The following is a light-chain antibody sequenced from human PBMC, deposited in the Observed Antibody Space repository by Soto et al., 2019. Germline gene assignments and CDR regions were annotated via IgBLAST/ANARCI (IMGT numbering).Light chain of an antibody. CDR2: DAS. CDR3: QQRSNWPPIT. V-gene: IGKV3-11*01. Sequence: EMVFTQSPHTLTFSPVEKATLYCMPIQSVSSSYLAWYQRKPGQAPRLLIYDASNRATGIPARFSGSGSGTYFTLTISSLEPEDFAVYYCQQRSNWPPITFGKGTRLEIK. J-gene: IGKJ5*01. CDR1: QSVSSSY.